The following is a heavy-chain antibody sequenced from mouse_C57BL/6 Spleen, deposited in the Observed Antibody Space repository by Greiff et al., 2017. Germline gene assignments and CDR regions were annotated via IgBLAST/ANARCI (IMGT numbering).Heavy chain of an antibody. V-gene: IGHV5-17*01. CDR3: ARIGLGNYFDD. Sequence: EVKLMESGGGLVKPGGSLKLSCAASGFTFSDYGMHWVRQAPEKGLEWVAYISSGSSTIYYADTVKGRFTISRDNAKNTLFLQMTSLRSEDTAMYYCARIGLGNYFDDWGQGTTLTVSS. CDR2: ISSGSSTI. D-gene: IGHD3-1*01. J-gene: IGHJ2*01. CDR1: GFTFSDYG.